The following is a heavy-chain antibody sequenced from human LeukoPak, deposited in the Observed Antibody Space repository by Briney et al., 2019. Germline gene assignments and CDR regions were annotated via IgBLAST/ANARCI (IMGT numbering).Heavy chain of an antibody. CDR2: INPNSGGT. V-gene: IGHV1-2*02. D-gene: IGHD2-2*01. Sequence: GASVKVSCKASGYTFTGYYMHWVRQAPGQGVEWMGWINPNSGGTNYAQKFQGRVTMTRDTSISTAYMELSRLRSDATAVYYCARVASIPYQDRDYFDYWGQGTLVTVSS. CDR3: ARVASIPYQDRDYFDY. J-gene: IGHJ4*02. CDR1: GYTFTGYY.